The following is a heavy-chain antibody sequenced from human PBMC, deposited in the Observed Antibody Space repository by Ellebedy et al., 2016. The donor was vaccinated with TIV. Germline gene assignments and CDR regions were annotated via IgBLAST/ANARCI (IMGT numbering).Heavy chain of an antibody. Sequence: MPSETLSLTCDVSGGFVTTSRHYWAWIRQPPRKGLEWIGSVYHSGSPYYNPSFKSRVTLSADTSKNQFPLNLRTVTAADTGVYYCARIDSWQPLDDWGQGILVTGSS. V-gene: IGHV4-39*01. CDR3: ARIDSWQPLDD. CDR1: GGFVTTSRHY. D-gene: IGHD3-9*01. CDR2: VYHSGSP. J-gene: IGHJ4*02.